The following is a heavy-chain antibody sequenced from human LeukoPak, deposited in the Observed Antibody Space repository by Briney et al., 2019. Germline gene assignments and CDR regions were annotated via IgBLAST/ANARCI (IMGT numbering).Heavy chain of an antibody. CDR2: ISGSGGST. J-gene: IGHJ4*02. CDR1: GFTFSSYG. CDR3: ARAARLAAAGRIDY. V-gene: IGHV3-23*01. D-gene: IGHD6-13*01. Sequence: GGTLRLSCAASGFTFSSYGMSWVRQAPGKGLEWVSAISGSGGSTYYADSVKGRFTISRDNAKNSLYLQMNSLRAEDTAVYYCARAARLAAAGRIDYWGQGTLVTVSS.